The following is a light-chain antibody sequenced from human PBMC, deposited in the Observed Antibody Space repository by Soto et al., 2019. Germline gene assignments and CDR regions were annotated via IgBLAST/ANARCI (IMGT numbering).Light chain of an antibody. V-gene: IGKV1-5*03. J-gene: IGKJ4*01. Sequence: DIQMTQSPSTLSASVGDRVTITCRASQSISDWLAWYQQKPGKAPNLLIYKASTLESGVPSRFSGSGSGTEFTLTISSLHPDDFATYYCQQYNGYPLTFGGGTKVEIK. CDR3: QQYNGYPLT. CDR2: KAS. CDR1: QSISDW.